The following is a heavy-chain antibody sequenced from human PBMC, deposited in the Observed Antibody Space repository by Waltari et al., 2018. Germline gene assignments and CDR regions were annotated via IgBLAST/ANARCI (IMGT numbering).Heavy chain of an antibody. V-gene: IGHV4-39*01. CDR3: ASPDGTFAFDI. Sequence: QLQLQESGPGLVKPSETLSLTCTVSGGSISSSSYYWGWIRQPPGKGLEWIGGIHYSGSTYYNPSLKSRATISVDTAKSQCSLKLSSVAAADTAVYYCASPDGTFAFDIWGQGTMVTVSS. D-gene: IGHD1-26*01. J-gene: IGHJ3*02. CDR2: IHYSGST. CDR1: GGSISSSSYY.